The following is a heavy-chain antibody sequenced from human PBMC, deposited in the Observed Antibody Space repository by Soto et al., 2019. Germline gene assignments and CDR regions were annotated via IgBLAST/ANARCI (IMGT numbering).Heavy chain of an antibody. CDR2: IYYSGST. J-gene: IGHJ5*02. CDR3: ASAVRIAAAGTGWFDP. Sequence: PSETLSLTCTVSGGSISSGGYYWSWIRQHPGKGLEWIGYIYYSGSTYYNPSLKSRVTISVDTSKNQFSLKLSSVTAADTAVYYCASAVRIAAAGTGWFDPWGQGTLVTVSS. V-gene: IGHV4-31*03. D-gene: IGHD6-13*01. CDR1: GGSISSGGYY.